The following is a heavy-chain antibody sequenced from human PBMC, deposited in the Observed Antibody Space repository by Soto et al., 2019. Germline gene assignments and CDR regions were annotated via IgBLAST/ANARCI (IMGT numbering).Heavy chain of an antibody. J-gene: IGHJ6*02. CDR3: ARDSPDCSGGSCYSDYYYGMDV. D-gene: IGHD2-15*01. Sequence: QVQLVQSGAEVKKPGSSVKVSCKASGGTFSSYAISWVRQAPGQGLEWMGGIIPIFGTANYAQKFQGRVTITADESTSTAYMELSSLRSDDTAVYYCARDSPDCSGGSCYSDYYYGMDVWGQGTTVTVSS. CDR2: IIPIFGTA. V-gene: IGHV1-69*01. CDR1: GGTFSSYA.